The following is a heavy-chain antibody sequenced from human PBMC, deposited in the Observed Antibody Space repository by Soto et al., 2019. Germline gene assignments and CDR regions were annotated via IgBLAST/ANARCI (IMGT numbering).Heavy chain of an antibody. CDR3: ARPFGFGYIARYYYYYGMDV. J-gene: IGHJ6*02. CDR1: GYTFTSYD. CDR2: MNANSGNT. V-gene: IGHV1-8*01. D-gene: IGHD5-12*01. Sequence: QVQLVQSVAEVKKPGASVKVSCKASGYTFTSYDINWVRQATGQGLEWMGWMNANSGNTGYAQKFQGRVTMTRNTSISPAYMELSSLRSEDTTVYYCARPFGFGYIARYYYYYGMDVWGQGTTVTVSS.